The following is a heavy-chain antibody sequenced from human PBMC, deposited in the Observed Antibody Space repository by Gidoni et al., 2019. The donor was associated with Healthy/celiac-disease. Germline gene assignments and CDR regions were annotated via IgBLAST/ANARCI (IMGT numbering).Heavy chain of an antibody. Sequence: QVQLVQSGAEVKTPGSSVTVSCKASGGNFSSYAISWVRQAPGQGLEWMGGIIPIFGTANYAQKFQGRVTITADKSTSTAYMELSSLRSEDTAVYYCARVSEGIAAAGTFLDYWGQGTLVTVSS. J-gene: IGHJ4*02. CDR1: GGNFSSYA. CDR3: ARVSEGIAAAGTFLDY. V-gene: IGHV1-69*06. CDR2: IIPIFGTA. D-gene: IGHD6-13*01.